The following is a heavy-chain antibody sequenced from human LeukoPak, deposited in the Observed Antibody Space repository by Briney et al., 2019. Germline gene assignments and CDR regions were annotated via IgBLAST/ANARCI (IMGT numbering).Heavy chain of an antibody. CDR1: GGSISSYY. CDR3: ARDISSSLGVFDY. V-gene: IGHV4-59*01. D-gene: IGHD6-13*01. Sequence: PSETLSLTCTVSGGSISSYYWSWIRQPPGKGLEWIGYIYYSGSTNYNPSLKSRVTISVDTSKNQFFLKLSSVTAADTAVYYCARDISSSLGVFDYWGQGTLVTVSS. J-gene: IGHJ4*02. CDR2: IYYSGST.